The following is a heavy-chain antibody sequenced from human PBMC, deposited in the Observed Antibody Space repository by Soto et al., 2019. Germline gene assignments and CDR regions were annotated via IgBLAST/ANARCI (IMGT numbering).Heavy chain of an antibody. D-gene: IGHD2-2*01. CDR2: IRSKAYGGTT. CDR1: GFTFGDYA. Sequence: PGGSLRLSCTASGFTFGDYAMSWFRQAPGKGLEGVGFIRSKAYGGTTEYAASVKGRFTISRDDSKSIAYLQMNSLKTEDTAVYYCTREDIVVVPAAINWFYPCGQGTLVTVSS. V-gene: IGHV3-49*03. CDR3: TREDIVVVPAAINWFYP. J-gene: IGHJ5*02.